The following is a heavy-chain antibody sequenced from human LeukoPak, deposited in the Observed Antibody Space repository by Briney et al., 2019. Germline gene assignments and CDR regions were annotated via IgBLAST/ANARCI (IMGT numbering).Heavy chain of an antibody. J-gene: IGHJ4*02. CDR2: ISDSGGRT. CDR3: AKDLYGDYGLDY. Sequence: GGSLRLSCAASGFTFSSYAMNWVRQAPGKGLEWVSSISDSGGRTYYADSVRGRFTISRDNSKNTLYLQMNSLRAEDTAVYYRAKDLYGDYGLDYWGQGTLVAVSS. CDR1: GFTFSSYA. D-gene: IGHD4-17*01. V-gene: IGHV3-23*01.